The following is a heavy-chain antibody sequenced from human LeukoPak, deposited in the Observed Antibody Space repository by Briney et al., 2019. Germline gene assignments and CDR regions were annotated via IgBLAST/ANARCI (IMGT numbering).Heavy chain of an antibody. V-gene: IGHV3-74*01. D-gene: IGHD3-22*01. CDR1: GFTFRSSW. CDR3: ARISYDSSGYFDY. J-gene: IGHJ4*02. CDR2: ITSDGTNT. Sequence: GGSLILSCAASGFTFRSSWMHWVRHAPGKGLVWVSRITSDGTNTNYAGSVKGRFTISRDSAKNTLYLEMNSLGAEDTAVYYCARISYDSSGYFDYWGQGTLVTVSS.